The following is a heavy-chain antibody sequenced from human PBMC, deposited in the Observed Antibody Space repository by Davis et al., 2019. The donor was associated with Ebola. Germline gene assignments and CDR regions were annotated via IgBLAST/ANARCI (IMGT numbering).Heavy chain of an antibody. D-gene: IGHD6-13*01. CDR3: ARQSGSSWFDY. V-gene: IGHV5-51*01. CDR2: VHPGASHL. Sequence: GESLKISCKASGYNFNDYWIGWVRQVPGKGLEWMGNVHPGASHLRYSPSFQGQVTISADKSLNTVYLQWSSLKASDTAIYYCARQSGSSWFDYWGQGSLVTVSS. J-gene: IGHJ5*01. CDR1: GYNFNDYW.